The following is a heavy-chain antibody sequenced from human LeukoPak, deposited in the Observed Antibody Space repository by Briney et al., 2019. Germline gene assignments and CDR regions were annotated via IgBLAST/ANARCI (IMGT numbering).Heavy chain of an antibody. V-gene: IGHV3-30*02. Sequence: GGPLRLSCAASGFIFSNYAMHWVRQAPGKGLEWVTFIRYDGSNKYYAESVKGRFTISRDNSKNTLYLQMNSLRAEDTAVYYCAKAIHSSSSGVVDYWGQGTLVTVSS. CDR2: IRYDGSNK. D-gene: IGHD6-6*01. CDR3: AKAIHSSSSGVVDY. J-gene: IGHJ4*02. CDR1: GFIFSNYA.